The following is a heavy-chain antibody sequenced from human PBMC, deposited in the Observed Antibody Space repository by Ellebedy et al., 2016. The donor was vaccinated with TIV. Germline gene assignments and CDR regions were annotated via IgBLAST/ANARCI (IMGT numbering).Heavy chain of an antibody. J-gene: IGHJ4*02. CDR1: GGSISSSSYY. CDR3: ARQGYGDYYFDY. V-gene: IGHV4-39*01. CDR2: IYYSGST. Sequence: MPGGSLRLSCTVSGGSISSSSYYWGWIRQPPGKGLEWIGSIYYSGSTYYNPSLKSRVTISVDTSKNQFSLKLSSVTAADTAVYYCARQGYGDYYFDYWGQGTLVTVSS. D-gene: IGHD4-17*01.